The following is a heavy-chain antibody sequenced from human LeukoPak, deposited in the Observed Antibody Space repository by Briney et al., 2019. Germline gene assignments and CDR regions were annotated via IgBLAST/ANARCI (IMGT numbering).Heavy chain of an antibody. V-gene: IGHV3-48*03. CDR1: GLTFSSYE. CDR3: ARDSHKFDSSGYYPDAFDI. CDR2: ISSSGSSI. Sequence: GGSLRLSCAASGLTFSSYEMNWVRQAPGKGLEGVSYISSSGSSIYYADSVKGRFTISRDNAKKSLYLQMHNLRAEDTAVYYCARDSHKFDSSGYYPDAFDIWGQGTMVTVSS. D-gene: IGHD3-22*01. J-gene: IGHJ3*02.